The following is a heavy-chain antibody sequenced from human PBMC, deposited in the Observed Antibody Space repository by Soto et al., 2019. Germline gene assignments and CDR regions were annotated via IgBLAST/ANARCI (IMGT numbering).Heavy chain of an antibody. CDR3: ARAKYDFWSGYSSRDNWFDP. D-gene: IGHD3-3*01. J-gene: IGHJ5*02. Sequence: SETLSLTCTVSGGSISSYYWSWIRQPPGKGLEWIGYIYYSGSTNYNPSLKSRVTISVDTSKNQFPLKLSSVTAADTAVYYCARAKYDFWSGYSSRDNWFDPWGQGTLVTVSS. CDR1: GGSISSYY. V-gene: IGHV4-59*01. CDR2: IYYSGST.